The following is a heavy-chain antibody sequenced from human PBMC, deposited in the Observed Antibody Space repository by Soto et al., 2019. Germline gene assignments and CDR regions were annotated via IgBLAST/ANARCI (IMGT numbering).Heavy chain of an antibody. CDR3: ARGVRSLNIIAVAGTGGSPARNWFDP. V-gene: IGHV1-18*01. Sequence: ASVKVSCKTSGYSFTTYGISWARQAPGQGLEWMGRISGYNGNPKYTQNLQGRVTMTTDASTSTAYMELRSLRSDDTAVYYCARGVRSLNIIAVAGTGGSPARNWFDPWGQGTLVTVSS. CDR2: ISGYNGNP. CDR1: GYSFTTYG. J-gene: IGHJ5*02. D-gene: IGHD6-19*01.